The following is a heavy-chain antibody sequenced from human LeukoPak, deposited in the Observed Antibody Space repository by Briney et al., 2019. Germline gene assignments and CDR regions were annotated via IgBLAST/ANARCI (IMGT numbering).Heavy chain of an antibody. CDR3: ARGGYYGSGNDFRFDP. Sequence: SETLSLTCTVSGGSIRSYYWSWIRQSPGKGLEWIGYFYYSGSTNYNPSLTSRVTMSVDTSKNQFSLKLSSVTAADTAVYYCARGGYYGSGNDFRFDPWGQGTLVTVSS. CDR1: GGSIRSYY. V-gene: IGHV4-59*01. J-gene: IGHJ5*02. CDR2: FYYSGST. D-gene: IGHD3-10*01.